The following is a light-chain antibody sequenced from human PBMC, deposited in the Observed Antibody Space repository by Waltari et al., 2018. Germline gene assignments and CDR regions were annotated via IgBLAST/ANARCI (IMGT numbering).Light chain of an antibody. CDR1: SSDVGGYNY. V-gene: IGLV2-14*01. CDR2: DVS. Sequence: QSALTQPASVSGSPGQSITISCTGTSSDVGGYNYVSCYQQHPGKVPKLLIFDVSNRPSEVSIRFSGSKSGNTASLTISGLQAEDESDYYCCSFASRSTWVFGGGTKLTVL. CDR3: CSFASRSTWV. J-gene: IGLJ3*02.